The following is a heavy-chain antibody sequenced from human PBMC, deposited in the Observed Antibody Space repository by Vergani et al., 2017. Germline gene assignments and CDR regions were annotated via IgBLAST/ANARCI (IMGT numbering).Heavy chain of an antibody. CDR3: ARAGAYYYGSGSPTYYFDY. J-gene: IGHJ4*02. CDR2: IYHSGST. CDR1: GAYVGSGGYY. D-gene: IGHD3-10*01. Sequence: QVQLQESGPGLVKASQTLSLTCSVSGAYVGSGGYYWGWIRQPPGKGLEWIGSIYHSGSTYYNPSLKSRVTISVDTSKNQFSLKLSSVTAADTAVYYCARAGAYYYGSGSPTYYFDYWGQGTLVTVSS. V-gene: IGHV4-38-2*02.